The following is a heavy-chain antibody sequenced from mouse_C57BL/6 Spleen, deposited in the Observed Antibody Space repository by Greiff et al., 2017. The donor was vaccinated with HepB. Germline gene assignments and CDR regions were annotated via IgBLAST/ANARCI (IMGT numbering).Heavy chain of an antibody. D-gene: IGHD4-1*01. CDR1: GYTFTSYW. J-gene: IGHJ2*01. Sequence: QVHVKQPGAELVRPGSSVKLSCKASGYTFTSYWMHWVKQRPIQGLEWIGNIDPSDSETHYNQKFKDKATLTVDKSSSTAYMQLSSLTSEDSAVYYCARSENWVYFDYWGQGTTLTVSS. V-gene: IGHV1-52*01. CDR2: IDPSDSET. CDR3: ARSENWVYFDY.